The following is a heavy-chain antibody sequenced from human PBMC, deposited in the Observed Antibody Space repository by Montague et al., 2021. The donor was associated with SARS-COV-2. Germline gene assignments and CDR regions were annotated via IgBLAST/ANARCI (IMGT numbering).Heavy chain of an antibody. V-gene: IGHV3-7*01. CDR1: GFTFSTYW. CDR3: ARDPVEQQQLVHSLDY. CDR2: IKQDGSAQ. J-gene: IGHJ4*02. Sequence: SLRLSCSASGFTFSTYWMTWVRQAPGKGLEWVANIKQDGSAQYYXDSVRGRFTVSRDNAKKSLFLQMNNLRTEDTAVYFCARDPVEQQQLVHSLDYWGQGTLVIVSS. D-gene: IGHD6-13*01.